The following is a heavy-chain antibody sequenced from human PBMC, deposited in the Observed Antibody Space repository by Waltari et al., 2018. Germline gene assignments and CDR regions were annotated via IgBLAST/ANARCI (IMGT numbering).Heavy chain of an antibody. Sequence: QVQLVESGGGVVQPGGSLRLSCAASGFTFSSSGMPWSRQAPGKGLEWVAFIRYDGSNKYYADSVKGRFTISRDNSKNTLYLQMNSLRAEDTAVYYCAKEQSHYYGMDVWGQGTTVTVSS. CDR1: GFTFSSSG. J-gene: IGHJ6*02. CDR2: IRYDGSNK. V-gene: IGHV3-30*02. CDR3: AKEQSHYYGMDV.